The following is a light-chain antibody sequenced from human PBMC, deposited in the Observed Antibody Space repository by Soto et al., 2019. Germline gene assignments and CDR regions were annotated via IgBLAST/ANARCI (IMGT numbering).Light chain of an antibody. V-gene: IGKV1-33*01. J-gene: IGKJ4*01. CDR2: DAS. CDR3: QQYDNLTS. Sequence: ILLTQSPSSLSAFMVVRVTIACRASQGIDTSLAWYQKQPGKAPKLLIYDASKLKIGVPSRFRGSGSGTDFSLTITSLQPEDIGTYYCQQYDNLTSFGGGTKVDIK. CDR1: QGIDTS.